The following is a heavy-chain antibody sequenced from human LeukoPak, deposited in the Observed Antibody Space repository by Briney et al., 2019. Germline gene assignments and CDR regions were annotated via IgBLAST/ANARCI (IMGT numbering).Heavy chain of an antibody. CDR2: ISGSGGST. Sequence: GGSLRLSCAASGFTFSSYWMSWVRQAPGKGLEWVSAISGSGGSTYYADSVKGRFTISRDNSKNTLYLQMNSLRAEDTAVYYCAKDGTYYDILRPEPYDYWGQGTLVTVSS. CDR1: GFTFSSYW. V-gene: IGHV3-23*01. J-gene: IGHJ4*02. D-gene: IGHD3-9*01. CDR3: AKDGTYYDILRPEPYDY.